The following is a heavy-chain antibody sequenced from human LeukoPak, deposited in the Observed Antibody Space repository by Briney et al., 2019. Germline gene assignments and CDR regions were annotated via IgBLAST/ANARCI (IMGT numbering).Heavy chain of an antibody. D-gene: IGHD4-17*01. CDR3: ARIYGDHVTLDY. Sequence: ASVKVSCKASGYTFTGYYMHWVRQAPGQGLEWRGWSNPNSGGTNYAQKFQGRVTMTRDTSISTAYMELSRLRSDDTAVYYCARIYGDHVTLDYWGQGTLVTVSS. V-gene: IGHV1-2*02. CDR1: GYTFTGYY. J-gene: IGHJ4*02. CDR2: SNPNSGGT.